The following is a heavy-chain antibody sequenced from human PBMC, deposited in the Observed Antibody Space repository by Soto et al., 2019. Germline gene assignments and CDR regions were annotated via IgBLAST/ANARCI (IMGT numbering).Heavy chain of an antibody. D-gene: IGHD3-22*01. CDR3: AKDITMTRHAAFDI. CDR1: GFTFSSYG. V-gene: IGHV3-30*18. CDR2: ISYDGSNK. Sequence: QVQLVESGGGVVQPGRSLRLSCAASGFTFSSYGMHWVRQAPGKGLEWVAVISYDGSNKYYADSVKGRFTISRDNSKNTLYLQMNSLRAEDTTVYYCAKDITMTRHAAFDIWGQGTMVTVSS. J-gene: IGHJ3*02.